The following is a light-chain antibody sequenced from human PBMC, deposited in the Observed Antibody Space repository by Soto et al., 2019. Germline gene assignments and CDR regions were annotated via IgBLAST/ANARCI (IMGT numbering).Light chain of an antibody. Sequence: EIVLTQSPATLSLSPGERATLSCRASQSFSSYLAWYQQKPGQAPRLLIYDASKRATGIPTRFSSRGSGTAFTLTISSLEPEDFAVYYCQQRSNWPPVITFGQGTRLEIK. CDR3: QQRSNWPPVIT. V-gene: IGKV3-11*01. CDR2: DAS. CDR1: QSFSSY. J-gene: IGKJ5*01.